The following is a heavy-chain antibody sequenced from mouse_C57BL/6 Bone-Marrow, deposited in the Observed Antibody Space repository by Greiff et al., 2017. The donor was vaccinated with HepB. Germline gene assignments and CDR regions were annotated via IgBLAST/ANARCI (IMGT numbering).Heavy chain of an antibody. Sequence: EVQRVESGGDLVKPGGSLKLSCAASGFTFSSYGMSWVRQTPDKRLEWVATISSGGSYTYYPDSVKGRFTISRDNAKNTLYLQMSSLKSEDTAMYYCARQIPYYYGSSYWGQGTTLTVSS. CDR3: ARQIPYYYGSSY. V-gene: IGHV5-6*01. D-gene: IGHD1-1*01. CDR1: GFTFSSYG. CDR2: ISSGGSYT. J-gene: IGHJ2*01.